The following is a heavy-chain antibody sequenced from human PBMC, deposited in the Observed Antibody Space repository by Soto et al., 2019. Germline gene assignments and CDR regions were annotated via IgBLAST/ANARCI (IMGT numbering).Heavy chain of an antibody. D-gene: IGHD6-13*01. V-gene: IGHV3-30-3*01. CDR3: ARDWYSSSWYY. J-gene: IGHJ4*02. CDR2: ISYDGSNK. CDR1: GFTFSSYA. Sequence: QVQLVESGGGVVQPGRSLRLSCAASGFTFSSYAMHWVRQAPGKGLEWVAVISYDGSNKYYADSVKGRFTISRDNSKNTLYLQMNSLRAEDTAVYYCARDWYSSSWYYWGQGTLVTVSS.